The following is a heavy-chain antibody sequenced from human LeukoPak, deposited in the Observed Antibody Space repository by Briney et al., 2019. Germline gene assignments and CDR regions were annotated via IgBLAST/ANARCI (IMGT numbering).Heavy chain of an antibody. J-gene: IGHJ6*03. V-gene: IGHV1-8*03. CDR1: GYTFTSYD. CDR3: ARVAATIPRRTRAYYYMDV. CDR2: MNPNSGNT. Sequence: ASVKVSCKASGYTFTSYDINWVRQATGQGLEWMGWMNPNSGNTGYAQKFQGRVTITRNTSISTAYMELSSLRSEDTAVYYCARVAATIPRRTRAYYYMDVWGKGTTVTASS. D-gene: IGHD5-12*01.